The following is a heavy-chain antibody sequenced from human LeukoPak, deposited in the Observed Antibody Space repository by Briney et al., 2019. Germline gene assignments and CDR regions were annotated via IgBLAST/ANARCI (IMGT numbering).Heavy chain of an antibody. V-gene: IGHV3-7*01. J-gene: IGHJ4*02. D-gene: IGHD5-18*01. CDR1: GFSFGSSW. CDR3: ARDLAYSRLDY. CDR2: INPDGSEK. Sequence: GGSLRLSCAVSGFSFGSSWMDWVRQAPGKGLEWVASINPDGSEKYSVDSVEGRFTISRDNAKNLLYLQVNSLRVEDTAFYYCARDLAYSRLDYWGQGMLVTVSS.